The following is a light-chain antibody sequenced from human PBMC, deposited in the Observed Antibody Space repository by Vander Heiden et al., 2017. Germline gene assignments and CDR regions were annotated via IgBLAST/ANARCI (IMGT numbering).Light chain of an antibody. Sequence: DIQLTQSPSFLSASVGDRVTITRRASQGISSYLAWYQQKPGKAPKLLIYAASTLQSGVPSRFSGSGSGTEFTLTISSLQPEDFATYYCQQLNIYPITFGQGTRLEIK. CDR1: QGISSY. V-gene: IGKV1-9*01. J-gene: IGKJ5*01. CDR3: QQLNIYPIT. CDR2: AAS.